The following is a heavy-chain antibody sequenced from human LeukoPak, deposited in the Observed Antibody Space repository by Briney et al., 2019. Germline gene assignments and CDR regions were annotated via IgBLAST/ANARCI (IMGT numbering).Heavy chain of an antibody. CDR1: GFTFSSYA. CDR3: AKGRHYGSGSYYYFDY. Sequence: GGSLRLSCAASGFTFSSYAMHWVRQAPGKGLEWVAFIRYDGSNKYYADSVKGRFTISRDNSKNTLYLQMNSLRAEDTAVYYCAKGRHYGSGSYYYFDYWGQGTLVTVSS. J-gene: IGHJ4*02. CDR2: IRYDGSNK. V-gene: IGHV3-30*02. D-gene: IGHD3-10*01.